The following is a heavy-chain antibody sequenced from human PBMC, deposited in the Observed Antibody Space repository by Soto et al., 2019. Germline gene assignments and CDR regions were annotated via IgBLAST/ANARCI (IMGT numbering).Heavy chain of an antibody. CDR2: IKSKTDGGTT. CDR1: GFTFSNAG. V-gene: IGHV3-15*07. CDR3: MKGGVRILYYYYYGMDV. J-gene: IGHJ6*02. Sequence: GGSLRLSCTASGFTFSNAGMNWVRQAPGKGLEWVGRIKSKTDGGTTDYAAPVKGRFTISRDDSKNTLYLQMNSLKTEDTAVYYCMKGGVRILYYYYYGMDVWGQGTTVTVSS. D-gene: IGHD2-15*01.